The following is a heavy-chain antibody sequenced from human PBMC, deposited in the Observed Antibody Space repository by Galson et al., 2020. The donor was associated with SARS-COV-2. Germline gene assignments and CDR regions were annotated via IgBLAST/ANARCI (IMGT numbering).Heavy chain of an antibody. Sequence: GGSLRLSCAASGFTFSSYGMHWVHQAPGKGLEWVAVISYDGSNKYYTDSVKGRFTISRDNSKSTLFLQMNSLRAEDTAVYYCGRGPNYYYMDVWGKGTTVTVSS. J-gene: IGHJ6*03. CDR3: GRGPNYYYMDV. CDR1: GFTFSSYG. V-gene: IGHV3-30*03. CDR2: ISYDGSNK.